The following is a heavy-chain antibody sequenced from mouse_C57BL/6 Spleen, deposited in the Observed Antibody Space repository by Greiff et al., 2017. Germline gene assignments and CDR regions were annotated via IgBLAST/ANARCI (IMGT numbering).Heavy chain of an antibody. J-gene: IGHJ2*01. D-gene: IGHD1-2*01. Sequence: VKLMESGAELARPGASVKMSCKASGYTFTSYTMHWVKQRPGQGLDWIGYINPSSGYTKYNQKFKDKATLTADKSSSTAYMQLSSLTSEDSAVYYCARETTAGDYVDYWGQGATLTVSA. CDR2: INPSSGYT. V-gene: IGHV1-4*01. CDR1: GYTFTSYT. CDR3: ARETTAGDYVDY.